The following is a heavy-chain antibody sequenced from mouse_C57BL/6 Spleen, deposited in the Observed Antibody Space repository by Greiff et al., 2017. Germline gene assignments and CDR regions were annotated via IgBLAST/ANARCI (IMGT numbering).Heavy chain of an antibody. V-gene: IGHV1-50*01. CDR1: GYTFTSYW. J-gene: IGHJ4*01. D-gene: IGHD3-2*02. CDR3: ARQLRLRYYAMDY. Sequence: QVQLQQPRAELVKPGASVKLSCKASGYTFTSYWMQWVKQRPGQGLEWIGEIDPSDSYTNYNQKFKGKATLTVDTSSSTAYMQLSSLTSEDSAVYYCARQLRLRYYAMDYWGQGTSVTVSS. CDR2: IDPSDSYT.